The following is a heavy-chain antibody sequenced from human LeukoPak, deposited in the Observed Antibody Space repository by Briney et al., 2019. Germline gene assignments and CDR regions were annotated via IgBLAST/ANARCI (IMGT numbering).Heavy chain of an antibody. CDR2: ISYDGSNK. J-gene: IGHJ4*02. Sequence: PGGSLRLSCAASGFTFSSYAMHWVRQAPGKGLEWVAVISYDGSNKYYADSVKGRFTISRDNSKNTLYLQMNSLRAEDTAVYYCALSRDGYTMWDYWGQGTLVTASS. CDR3: ALSRDGYTMWDY. V-gene: IGHV3-30-3*01. CDR1: GFTFSSYA. D-gene: IGHD5-24*01.